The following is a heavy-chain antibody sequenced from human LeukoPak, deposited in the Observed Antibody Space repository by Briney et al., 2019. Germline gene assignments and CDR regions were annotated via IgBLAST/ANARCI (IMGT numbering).Heavy chain of an antibody. J-gene: IGHJ6*02. V-gene: IGHV3-48*03. CDR1: GFTFSSYE. CDR2: ISSSGSTI. CDR3: ARDLKRLTGTTDYYLYYGMDV. Sequence: QSGGSLRLSCAVSGFTFSSYEMNWVRQAPGKGLEWVSYISSSGSTIYYADSVKGRFTISRDNADNSLSLQMSSLRAEDTAVYYCARDLKRLTGTTDYYLYYGMDVWGQGTTVTVSS. D-gene: IGHD1-20*01.